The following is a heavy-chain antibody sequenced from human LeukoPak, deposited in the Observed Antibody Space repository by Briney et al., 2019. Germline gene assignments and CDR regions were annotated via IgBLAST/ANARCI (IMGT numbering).Heavy chain of an antibody. CDR1: GFTFSSYS. CDR3: ARDGTTVTKPAY. Sequence: PGGSLRLSCAASGFTFSSYSMNWVRQAPGKGLEWVSSISSSSSYIYYADSVKGRFTISRDNAKNSLYLQMNSLRAEDTAVYYCARDGTTVTKPAYWGQGTLVTVSS. D-gene: IGHD4-17*01. J-gene: IGHJ4*02. CDR2: ISSSSSYI. V-gene: IGHV3-21*01.